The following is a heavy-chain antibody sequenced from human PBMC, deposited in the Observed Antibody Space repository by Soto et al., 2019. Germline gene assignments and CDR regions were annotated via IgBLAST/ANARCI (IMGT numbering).Heavy chain of an antibody. D-gene: IGHD3-3*01. CDR1: GFTFSSYA. V-gene: IGHV3-30-3*01. J-gene: IGHJ6*02. CDR2: ISYDGSNK. Sequence: GGSLRLSCAASGFTFSSYAMHWVRQAPGKGLEWVAVISYDGSNKYYADSVKGRFTISRDNSKNTLYLQMNSLRAEDTAVYYCARDRPETYYDFWSGPPYYYYYGMDVWGQGTTVTVSS. CDR3: ARDRPETYYDFWSGPPYYYYYGMDV.